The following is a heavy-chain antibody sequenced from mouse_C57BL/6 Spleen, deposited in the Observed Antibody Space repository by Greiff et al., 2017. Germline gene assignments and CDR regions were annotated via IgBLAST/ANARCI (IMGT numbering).Heavy chain of an antibody. Sequence: QVQLQQSGAELVRPGASVTLSCKASGYTFTDYEMHWVKQTPVHGLEWIGAIDPETGGTAYNQKFKGKAILTADKSSSTAYMELRSLTSEDSAVYDCTRYHYGSFDYWGQGTTLTVSS. J-gene: IGHJ2*01. V-gene: IGHV1-15*01. CDR2: IDPETGGT. CDR1: GYTFTDYE. CDR3: TRYHYGSFDY. D-gene: IGHD2-1*01.